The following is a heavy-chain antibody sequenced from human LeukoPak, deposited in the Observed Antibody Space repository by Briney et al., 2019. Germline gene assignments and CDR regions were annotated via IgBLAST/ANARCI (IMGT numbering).Heavy chain of an antibody. J-gene: IGHJ3*02. CDR2: INPNNSDT. V-gene: IGHV1-2*02. Sequence: ASVKVSCKASGYTFTGYYMHWVRQAPGEGLEWMGWINPNNSDTIYAQKFQGRVTMTRDTSLSTGYMELSSLRSDDTAVYYCARGLVVPAAMLVVGAFDIWGQGTMVTVSS. CDR3: ARGLVVPAAMLVVGAFDI. D-gene: IGHD2-2*01. CDR1: GYTFTGYY.